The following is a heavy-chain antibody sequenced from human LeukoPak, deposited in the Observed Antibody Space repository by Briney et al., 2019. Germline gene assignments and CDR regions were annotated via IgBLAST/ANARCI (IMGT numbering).Heavy chain of an antibody. J-gene: IGHJ6*03. D-gene: IGHD3-22*01. CDR1: GGSISSYY. CDR3: ARGFWYYYDSSGYPGDYYYYYYMDV. Sequence: SETLSLTCTVSGGSISSYYWSWIRQPPGKGLEWIGYIYYSGSTNYNPSLKSRATISVDTSKNQFSLKLSSVTAADTAVYYCARGFWYYYDSSGYPGDYYYYYYMDVWGKGTTVTVSS. CDR2: IYYSGST. V-gene: IGHV4-59*01.